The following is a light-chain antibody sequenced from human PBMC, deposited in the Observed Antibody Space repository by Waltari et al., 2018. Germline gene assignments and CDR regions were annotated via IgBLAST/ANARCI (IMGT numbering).Light chain of an antibody. Sequence: EVVMTQSPATLSVSPGERVSLSCRASQSAKTSLAWYQQTPGQAPRLLIYRASTRAAGVPDRFSGSGSGTEFTLTISSLQSEDSAIYYCQQYNIWPPYTFGQGTKLEI. J-gene: IGKJ2*01. CDR1: QSAKTS. CDR2: RAS. CDR3: QQYNIWPPYT. V-gene: IGKV3D-15*01.